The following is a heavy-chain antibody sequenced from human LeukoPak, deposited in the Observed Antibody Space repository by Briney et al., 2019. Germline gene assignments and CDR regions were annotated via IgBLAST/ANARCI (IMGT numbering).Heavy chain of an antibody. D-gene: IGHD2-2*01. Sequence: ASVKVFCKASGYTFTGYYMHWVRQAPGQGLEWMGWINPNSGGTNYAQKFQGRVTMTRDTSISTAYMELSRLRSDDTAVYYCARGASFSTSPYSHYYMDVWGKGTTVTVSS. V-gene: IGHV1-2*02. CDR3: ARGASFSTSPYSHYYMDV. J-gene: IGHJ6*03. CDR2: INPNSGGT. CDR1: GYTFTGYY.